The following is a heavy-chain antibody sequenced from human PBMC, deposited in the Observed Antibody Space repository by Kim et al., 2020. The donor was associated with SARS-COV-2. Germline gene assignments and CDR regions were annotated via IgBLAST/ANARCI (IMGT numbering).Heavy chain of an antibody. V-gene: IGHV3-48*02. CDR2: ISSSSTI. CDR3: ARVPSSGWLPGY. Sequence: GGSLRLSCAASGFTFSSYSMNWVRQAPGKGLEWVSYISSSSTIYYADSVKGRFTISRDNAKNSLYLQMNSLRDEDTAVYYCARVPSSGWLPGYWGQGTLV. J-gene: IGHJ4*02. CDR1: GFTFSSYS. D-gene: IGHD6-19*01.